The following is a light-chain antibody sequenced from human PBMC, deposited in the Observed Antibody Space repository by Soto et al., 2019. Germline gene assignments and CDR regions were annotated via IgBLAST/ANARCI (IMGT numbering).Light chain of an antibody. J-gene: IGLJ2*01. Sequence: SVPTQPSSVSGSPGQSITIPCTGTHNGGGGYYYFSWYQHHPGKAPNLMIYNVSNRPSVVSNRFSGSKSGNTASLTFSGFQAEDEGHYYCSSFTSTNTVLFGGGNQLT. CDR2: NVS. CDR3: SSFTSTNTVL. CDR1: HNGGGGYYY. V-gene: IGLV2-14*03.